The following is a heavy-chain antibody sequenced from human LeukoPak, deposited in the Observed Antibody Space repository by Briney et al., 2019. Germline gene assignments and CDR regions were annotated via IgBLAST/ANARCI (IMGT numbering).Heavy chain of an antibody. CDR3: ARGRVFFDY. J-gene: IGHJ4*02. CDR2: ISTSGSTT. CDR1: GFTFSSYS. V-gene: IGHV3-48*02. Sequence: GGSLRLSCAASGFTFSSYSMNWVRQAPGKGLEWVSYISTSGSTTSYADSVKGRFTISRDNAENSLSLQMSSLRDEDTAVYYCARGRVFFDYWGQGILVTVSS.